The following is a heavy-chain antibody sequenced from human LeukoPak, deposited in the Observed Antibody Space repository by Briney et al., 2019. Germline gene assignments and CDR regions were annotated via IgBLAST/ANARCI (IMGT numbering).Heavy chain of an antibody. CDR1: GGSFSGYY. CDR3: ARMYSSSYYYYMDV. V-gene: IGHV4-34*01. CDR2: INHSGST. D-gene: IGHD6-6*01. J-gene: IGHJ6*03. Sequence: SETLSLTCAVYGGSFSGYYWSWIRQPPGKGLEWIGEINHSGSTNYNPSLKSRVTISVDTSKNQFSLKLSSVTAADTAVYYCARMYSSSYYYYMDVWGKGTTVTVSS.